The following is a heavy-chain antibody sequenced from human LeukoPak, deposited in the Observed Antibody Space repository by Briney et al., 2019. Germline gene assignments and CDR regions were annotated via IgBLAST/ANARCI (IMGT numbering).Heavy chain of an antibody. CDR1: GGTFSSYA. CDR2: IIPIFGTA. Sequence: SVKVSCKASGGTFSSYAISWVRQAPGQGLEWMGGIIPIFGTANYAQKFQGRVTITTDESTSTAYMELSSLRSEDTAVYYCARGAPAAGTRIWFDPWGQGTLVTVSS. J-gene: IGHJ5*02. V-gene: IGHV1-69*05. D-gene: IGHD6-13*01. CDR3: ARGAPAAGTRIWFDP.